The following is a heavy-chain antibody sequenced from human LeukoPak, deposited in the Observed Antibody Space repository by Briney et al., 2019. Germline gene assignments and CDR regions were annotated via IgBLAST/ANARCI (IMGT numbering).Heavy chain of an antibody. CDR2: IRANGETT. Sequence: GGSLRLSCAASGFTFSSYVMHWVRQAPGKGLEWVSGIRANGETTYYADSVRGRFTISRDNSRSMVWLQMNSLTAEDTAMYYCGRDLNWGAFDIRGLGTLVTVSS. V-gene: IGHV3-23*01. J-gene: IGHJ3*02. CDR1: GFTFSSYV. CDR3: GRDLNWGAFDI. D-gene: IGHD7-27*01.